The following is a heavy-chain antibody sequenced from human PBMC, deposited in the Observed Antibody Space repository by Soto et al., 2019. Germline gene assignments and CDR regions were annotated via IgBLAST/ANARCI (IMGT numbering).Heavy chain of an antibody. CDR2: IYYSGTT. D-gene: IGHD3-10*01. V-gene: IGHV4-59*01. CDR1: TASFNSYS. CDR3: AGDYGSGSYRFDF. J-gene: IGHJ4*02. Sequence: SETLSLTCTVSTASFNSYSWSWIRQPPGKGLEWIGYIYYSGTTTYNPTLQSRVTISLDTSRNQFSLRLTSVTAADTAVYYCAGDYGSGSYRFDFWGQGALVTVSS.